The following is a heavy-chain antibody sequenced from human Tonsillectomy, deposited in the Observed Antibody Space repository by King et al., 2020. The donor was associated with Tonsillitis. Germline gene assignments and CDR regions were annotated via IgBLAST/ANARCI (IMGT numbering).Heavy chain of an antibody. V-gene: IGHV1-69*01. CDR3: ARDRRILGGVTYFGY. J-gene: IGHJ4*02. D-gene: IGHD3-3*01. CDR2: IIPIFGTP. CDR1: GGTFASYG. Sequence: VQLVESGAEVKRPGSSVKVSCKASGGTFASYGFIWVRQAPGQGLEWVGGIIPIFGTPNYAQKFQGRLTITADASTSTVYRELSSQRSGDTAVYYCARDRRILGGVTYFGYWGQGTLVTVSA.